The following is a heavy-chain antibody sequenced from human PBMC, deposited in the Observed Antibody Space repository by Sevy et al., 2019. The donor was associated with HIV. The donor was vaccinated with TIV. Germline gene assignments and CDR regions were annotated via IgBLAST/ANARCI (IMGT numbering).Heavy chain of an antibody. CDR2: ISGSGGST. D-gene: IGHD2-15*01. J-gene: IGHJ4*02. CDR1: GFTFSSYA. V-gene: IGHV3-23*01. CDR3: AKPMVLVVVVADFDY. Sequence: GGSLRLSCAASGFTFSSYAMSWVRQAPGKGLEWVSAISGSGGSTYYADSVKGRFTISRDNSKNTLYLQMNSLRAEDTAVYYCAKPMVLVVVVADFDYWGQGTLVTVSS.